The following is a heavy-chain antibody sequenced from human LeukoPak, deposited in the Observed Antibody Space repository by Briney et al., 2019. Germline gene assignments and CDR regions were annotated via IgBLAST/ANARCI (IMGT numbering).Heavy chain of an antibody. Sequence: GGSLGLSCAASGFTFSSYAMSWVRQAPGKGLEWVSAIIGGGSSTYYADSVKGRFTISRDNSKNTLFLQMNSLRAEDTAVYYCAKDRAQQLVLDFWGQGTLVTVSS. CDR3: AKDRAQQLVLDF. V-gene: IGHV3-23*01. D-gene: IGHD6-13*01. CDR2: IIGGGSST. CDR1: GFTFSSYA. J-gene: IGHJ4*02.